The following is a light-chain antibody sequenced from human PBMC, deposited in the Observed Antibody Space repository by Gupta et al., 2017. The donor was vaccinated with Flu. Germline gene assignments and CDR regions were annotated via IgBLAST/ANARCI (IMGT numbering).Light chain of an antibody. V-gene: IGLV3-1*01. J-gene: IGLJ2*01. CDR3: QAWHSIVV. CDR2: QDT. CDR1: KLGDKY. Sequence: SYELTQPPSVSVSPGQTASITCSGEKLGDKYASWYQQKPGQSPILVIYQDTKRPSGIPERFPGSNSGNTATLTISGTQAMDEADYYCQAWHSIVVFGGGTKLTVL.